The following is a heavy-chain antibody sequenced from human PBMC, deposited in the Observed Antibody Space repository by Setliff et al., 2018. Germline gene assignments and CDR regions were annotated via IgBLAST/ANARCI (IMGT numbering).Heavy chain of an antibody. J-gene: IGHJ4*02. CDR2: IYYSGST. CDR1: GGSISSSDYY. V-gene: IGHV4-30-4*08. CDR3: ARAITVIDGPLAEYYFDY. Sequence: SETLSLTCAVSGGSISSSDYYWSWIRQPPGKGLEWIGYIYYSGSTYYRPSLKSRVTISVDTSKNQFSLKLSSVTAADTAVYYCARAITVIDGPLAEYYFDYWGQGTLVTVSS. D-gene: IGHD3-22*01.